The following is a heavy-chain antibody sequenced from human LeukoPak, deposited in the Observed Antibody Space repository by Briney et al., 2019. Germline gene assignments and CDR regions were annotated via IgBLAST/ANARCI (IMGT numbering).Heavy chain of an antibody. D-gene: IGHD6-19*01. CDR2: INSDGSST. CDR3: ARSSDLSSGFAY. V-gene: IGHV3-74*01. Sequence: GGSLRLSCAASGFTFSQDWMHWVRQAPGKGLVWVSRINSDGSSTNYPDSVKGRFTISRDNAKNTLYLQMNSLRAEDTALYFCARSSDLSSGFAYWGQGSLVTVSS. CDR1: GFTFSQDW. J-gene: IGHJ4*02.